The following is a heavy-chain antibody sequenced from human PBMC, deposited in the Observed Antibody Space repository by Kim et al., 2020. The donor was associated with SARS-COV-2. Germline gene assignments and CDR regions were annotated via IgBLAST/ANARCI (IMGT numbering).Heavy chain of an antibody. D-gene: IGHD6-13*01. CDR3: ARGEGSSWPIDY. V-gene: IGHV3-30*04. Sequence: GGSLRLFCAASGFTFSSYAMHWVRQAPGKGLEWVAVISYDGSNKYYADSVKGRFTISRDNSKNTLYLQMNSLRAEDTAVYYCARGEGSSWPIDYWGQGTLVTVSS. J-gene: IGHJ4*02. CDR2: ISYDGSNK. CDR1: GFTFSSYA.